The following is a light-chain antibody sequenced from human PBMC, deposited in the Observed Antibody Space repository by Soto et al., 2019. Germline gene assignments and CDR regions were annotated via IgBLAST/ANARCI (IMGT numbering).Light chain of an antibody. CDR2: TPS. J-gene: IGKJ4*01. V-gene: IGKV1-5*03. CDR3: QQYDTYPLT. Sequence: DIQMTQSPSTLSSSVGDRVTITCRASQSITSWLAWYQQKPGKAPNLLLYTPSSLESGVPSRFRSSRSETEFTLTVSSLQPDDFATYYCQQYDTYPLTVAGGTKVDIK. CDR1: QSITSW.